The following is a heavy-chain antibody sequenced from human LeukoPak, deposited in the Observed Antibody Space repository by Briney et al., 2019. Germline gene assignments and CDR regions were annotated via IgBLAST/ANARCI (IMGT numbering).Heavy chain of an antibody. CDR2: INHSGST. CDR3: ARVPPLWFGELLNGMDV. CDR1: GGSFSGYY. V-gene: IGHV4-34*01. Sequence: SETLSLTCAVYGGSFSGYYWSWLRQPPGKGLEWIGEINHSGSTNYNPSLKSRVTISVDTSKNQFSLKLSSVTAADTAVYYCARVPPLWFGELLNGMDVWGQGTTVTVSS. D-gene: IGHD3-10*01. J-gene: IGHJ6*02.